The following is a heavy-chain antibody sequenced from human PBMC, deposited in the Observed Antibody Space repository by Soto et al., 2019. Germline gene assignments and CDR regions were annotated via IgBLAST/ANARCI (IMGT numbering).Heavy chain of an antibody. J-gene: IGHJ6*02. CDR1: GYSFSSYG. Sequence: QAQLVQSGAEVKKPGDSVKVTCKASGYSFSSYGITWVRQAPGQGLEWLGWISPYNDDTKYAQRLQGRVTMTTDTSTRTAYMDIRGLRSDDTAIYYCARGGYYDSSGARNYPYYGMDVWGQGTTVTVSS. D-gene: IGHD3-22*01. CDR3: ARGGYYDSSGARNYPYYGMDV. V-gene: IGHV1-18*01. CDR2: ISPYNDDT.